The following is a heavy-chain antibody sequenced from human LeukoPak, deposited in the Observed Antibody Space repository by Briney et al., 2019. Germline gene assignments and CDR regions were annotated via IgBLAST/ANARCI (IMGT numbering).Heavy chain of an antibody. Sequence: ASVKVSCKASGGTFSSYAISWVRQAPGRGLEWMGGIIPIFGTANYAQEFQGRVTITTDESTSTAYMELSSLRSEDTAVYYCASGGTYYYGSGSYRFFDYWGQGTLVTVSS. D-gene: IGHD3-10*01. CDR2: IIPIFGTA. CDR1: GGTFSSYA. CDR3: ASGGTYYYGSGSYRFFDY. V-gene: IGHV1-69*05. J-gene: IGHJ4*02.